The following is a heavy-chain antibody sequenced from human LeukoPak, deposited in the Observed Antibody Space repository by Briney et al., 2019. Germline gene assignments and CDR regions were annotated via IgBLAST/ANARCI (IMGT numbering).Heavy chain of an antibody. CDR3: TTYSSSWEFDY. V-gene: IGHV3-15*01. J-gene: IGHJ4*02. CDR1: GFTFSNAW. D-gene: IGHD6-13*01. CDR2: IKSKTDGGTT. Sequence: PGGSLRLSCAASGFTFSNAWLSWVRQAPGKGLEWVGRIKSKTDGGTTDYAAPVKGRFTISRDDSKNTLYLQMNSLKTEDTAVYYCTTYSSSWEFDYWGQGTLVTVSS.